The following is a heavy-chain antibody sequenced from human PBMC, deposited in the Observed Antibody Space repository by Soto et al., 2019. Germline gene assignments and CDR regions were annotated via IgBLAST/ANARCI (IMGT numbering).Heavy chain of an antibody. CDR1: GFTFSSYG. V-gene: IGHV3-33*01. CDR2: IWYDGSNK. CDR3: AREGYSSGWGVGFDY. Sequence: QVQLVESGGGVVQPGRSLRLSCAASGFTFSSYGMHWVRQAPGKGLEWVAVIWYDGSNKYYADSVKGRFTISRDNSKNALYLQMNSRRAEDTAVYYCAREGYSSGWGVGFDYWGQGTLVTVSS. J-gene: IGHJ4*02. D-gene: IGHD6-19*01.